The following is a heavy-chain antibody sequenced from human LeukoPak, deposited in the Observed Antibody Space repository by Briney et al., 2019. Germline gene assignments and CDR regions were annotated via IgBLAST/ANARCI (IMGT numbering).Heavy chain of an antibody. D-gene: IGHD6-19*01. J-gene: IGHJ4*02. CDR3: ARRAGGQWLGDYYFDY. Sequence: GESLKISCKGSGYSFTSYWIGWVRQMPEKGLEWMGIIYPGDSDIRYSPSFQGQVTISADKSTSTAYLQWSSLKASDTALYYCARRAGGQWLGDYYFDYWGQGTLVTVSS. CDR1: GYSFTSYW. V-gene: IGHV5-51*01. CDR2: IYPGDSDI.